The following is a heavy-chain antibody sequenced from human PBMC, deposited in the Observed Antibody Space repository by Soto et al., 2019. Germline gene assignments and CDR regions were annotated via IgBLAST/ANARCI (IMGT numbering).Heavy chain of an antibody. J-gene: IGHJ4*02. CDR1: EGTFNSYA. CDR3: ASAASRWYPYFFDS. CDR2: IIPYYNTL. Sequence: QAPVVQSGAEVRKPGSSVKLSCKASEGTFNSYAIAWVRQAPGQGLEWMGGIIPYYNTLNYAQKFQDRVTITADDSTNTVYMELSSLRSDDTAVYFCASAASRWYPYFFDSWAQGTLVTVSS. V-gene: IGHV1-69*01. D-gene: IGHD6-13*01.